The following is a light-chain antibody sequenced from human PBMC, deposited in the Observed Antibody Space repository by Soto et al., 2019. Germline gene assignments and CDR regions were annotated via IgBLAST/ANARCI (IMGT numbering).Light chain of an antibody. J-gene: IGLJ1*01. Sequence: QSALTQPASVSGSPGQSITISCTGTVGLVSWYQQHPGKVPKLIIYDDTKRPSGVSSRFSGSKSGNTASLTISGLQTEDAADYYCSSYTSSSTLVFGTGTKVTVL. CDR1: VGL. CDR3: SSYTSSSTLV. V-gene: IGLV2-14*02. CDR2: DDT.